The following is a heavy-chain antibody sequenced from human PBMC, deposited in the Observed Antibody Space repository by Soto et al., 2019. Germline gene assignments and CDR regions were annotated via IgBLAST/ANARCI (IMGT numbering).Heavy chain of an antibody. CDR2: INAGNGNT. Sequence: QVQLVQSGAEVKKPGASVKVSCKASGYTFSSYAMHWVRQAPGQRLEWMGWINAGNGNTKYSQKFQGRVTITRDTSASTAYMERSSLRSEDTAVYYCASSYSNYALIDYYYGMDVWGQGTTVTVSS. CDR1: GYTFSSYA. V-gene: IGHV1-3*01. J-gene: IGHJ6*02. CDR3: ASSYSNYALIDYYYGMDV. D-gene: IGHD4-4*01.